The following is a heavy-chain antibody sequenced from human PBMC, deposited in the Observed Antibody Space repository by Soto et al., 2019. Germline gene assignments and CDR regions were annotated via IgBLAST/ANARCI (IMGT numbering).Heavy chain of an antibody. CDR2: MNPNRNNT. CDR3: ARSDGYHFNWLDS. J-gene: IGHJ5*01. D-gene: IGHD2-21*01. V-gene: IGHV1-8*01. CDR1: GYTFASYD. Sequence: QVQLVQSGAEVKTPGASVKVSCKASGYTFASYDINWVRQAPGQGLEWMGWMNPNRNNTGYAQKFQGRLPMTRDIALSIAHMELRSLRNADTAVYYCARSDGYHFNWLDSWGQGTLVTVSA.